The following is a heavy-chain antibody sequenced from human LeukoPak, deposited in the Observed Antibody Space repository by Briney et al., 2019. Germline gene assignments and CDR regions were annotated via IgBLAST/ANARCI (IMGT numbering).Heavy chain of an antibody. D-gene: IGHD1-20*01. CDR2: IYYSGST. J-gene: IGHJ3*02. CDR1: GGSISTYY. CDR3: ARAPPPNNWWEPSSQAFDI. Sequence: SETLSLTCTVSGGSISTYYWSWIRQPPGKGLEWIGYIYYSGSTNYNPSLKSRVTISVDTSKNQFSLKLSSVTAADTAVYYCARAPPPNNWWEPSSQAFDIWGQGTMVTVSS. V-gene: IGHV4-59*01.